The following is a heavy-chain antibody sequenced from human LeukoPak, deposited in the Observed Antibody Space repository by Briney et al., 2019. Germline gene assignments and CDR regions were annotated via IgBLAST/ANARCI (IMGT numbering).Heavy chain of an antibody. CDR1: GGSFSGYY. Sequence: PSETLSLTCAVYGGSFSGYYWSWIRQPPGKGLEWIGEINHSGSTNYNPSLKSRVTISVDTSKNQFSLKLSSVTAADTAVYYCATPMVRGVPLYWGQGTLVTVSS. CDR3: ATPMVRGVPLY. J-gene: IGHJ4*02. V-gene: IGHV4-34*01. CDR2: INHSGST. D-gene: IGHD3-10*01.